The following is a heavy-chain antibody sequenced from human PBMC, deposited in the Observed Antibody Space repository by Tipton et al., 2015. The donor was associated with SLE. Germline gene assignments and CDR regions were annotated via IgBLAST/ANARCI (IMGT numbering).Heavy chain of an antibody. CDR3: ARDSATGDAFDI. CDR1: GGNFNSYA. CDR2: IIPIFDAT. D-gene: IGHD6-25*01. J-gene: IGHJ3*02. V-gene: IGHV1-69*13. Sequence: QLVQSGAEVKRPGSSVKVSCKASGGNFNSYAFSWVRQAPGQGLEWMGRIIPIFDATNYAQKFQGRVMITADESSSTAYMELSSLRSEDTSVYYCARDSATGDAFDIWGQGTMVTVSS.